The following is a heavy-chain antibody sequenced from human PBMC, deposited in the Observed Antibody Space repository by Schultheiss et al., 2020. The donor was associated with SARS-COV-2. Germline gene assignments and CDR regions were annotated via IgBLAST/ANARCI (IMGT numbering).Heavy chain of an antibody. CDR2: ISSNGGST. CDR1: GFTFSSYA. Sequence: GGSLRLSCAASGFTFSSYAMHWVRQAPGKGLEYVSAISSNGGSTYYADSVKGRFTISRDNSKNTLYLQMSSLRAEDTAVYYCARGGSTDLGYWGQGTLVTVSS. V-gene: IGHV3-64D*06. J-gene: IGHJ4*02. D-gene: IGHD5/OR15-5a*01. CDR3: ARGGSTDLGY.